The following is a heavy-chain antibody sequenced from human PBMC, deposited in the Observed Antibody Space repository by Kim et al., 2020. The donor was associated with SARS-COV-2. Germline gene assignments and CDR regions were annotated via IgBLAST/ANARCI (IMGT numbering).Heavy chain of an antibody. CDR3: VRV. J-gene: IGHJ3*01. V-gene: IGHV3-72*01. CDR1: GFTFSAHY. CDR2: IRDRANSYTT. Sequence: GGSLRLSCVGSGFTFSAHYMDWARQAPGKDLEWVGRIRDRANSYTTEYATSVKGRFTISRDDSRDSLYLHMNNLRVEDTAVYYCVRVWG. D-gene: IGHD3-3*01.